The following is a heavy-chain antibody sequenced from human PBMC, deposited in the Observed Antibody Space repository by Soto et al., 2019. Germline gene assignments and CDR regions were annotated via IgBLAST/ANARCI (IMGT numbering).Heavy chain of an antibody. CDR2: INAGNGNT. J-gene: IGHJ5*02. V-gene: IGHV1-3*01. Sequence: ASVKVSCKASGYTFTSYAMHWVRQAPGQRLEWMGWINAGNGNTKYSQKFQGRVTITRDTSASTAYMELSSLRSEDTAVYYCARDRRRWFYFQQLVLGGNWFDPWGQGTLVTVSS. CDR1: GYTFTSYA. CDR3: ARDRRRWFYFQQLVLGGNWFDP. D-gene: IGHD6-13*01.